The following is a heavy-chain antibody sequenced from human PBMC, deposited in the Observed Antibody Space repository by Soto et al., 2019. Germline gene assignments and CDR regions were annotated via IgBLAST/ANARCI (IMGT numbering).Heavy chain of an antibody. D-gene: IGHD4-17*01. J-gene: IGHJ4*02. CDR1: GFTFDDYA. Sequence: PGGSLRLSCAASGFTFDDYAMHWVRQAPGKGLEWVSGISWNSGSIGYADSVKGRFTISRDNAKNSLYLQMNSLRAEDTALYYCAKDTAMYGDYIFDYWGQGTLVTVSS. V-gene: IGHV3-9*01. CDR2: ISWNSGSI. CDR3: AKDTAMYGDYIFDY.